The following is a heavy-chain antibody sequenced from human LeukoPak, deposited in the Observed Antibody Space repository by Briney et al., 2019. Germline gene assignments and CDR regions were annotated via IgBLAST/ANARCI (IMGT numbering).Heavy chain of an antibody. CDR1: GDSIIYGGYY. V-gene: IGHV4-31*03. CDR2: IYYSGIT. Sequence: SETLSLTCTVSGDSIIYGGYYWSWIRQPPGKGLEWIGYIYYSGITHYNPSLKGRLTMSVDTSKNQFSLKLSSVTAADTAVYYCARGEAAVVVPVAIPWFDPWGQGTLVTVSS. D-gene: IGHD2-2*01. J-gene: IGHJ5*02. CDR3: ARGEAAVVVPVAIPWFDP.